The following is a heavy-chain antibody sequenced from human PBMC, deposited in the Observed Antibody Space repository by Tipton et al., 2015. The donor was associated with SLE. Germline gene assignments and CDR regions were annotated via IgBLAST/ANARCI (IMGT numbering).Heavy chain of an antibody. D-gene: IGHD4-11*01. CDR1: GGSISGYF. Sequence: TLSLTCTVSGGSISGYFWSWIRQPAGKGLEWIGRIYTSGSTNYNPSLKSRVTMSVDTSKNQFSLKLSSVTAADTAVYYCARGTTVTRGNAFDIWGQGTMVTVSS. CDR3: ARGTTVTRGNAFDI. J-gene: IGHJ3*02. V-gene: IGHV4-4*07. CDR2: IYTSGST.